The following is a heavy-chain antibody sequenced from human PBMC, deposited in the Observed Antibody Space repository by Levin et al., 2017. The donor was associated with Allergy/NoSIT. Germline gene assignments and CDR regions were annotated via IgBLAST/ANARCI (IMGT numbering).Heavy chain of an antibody. Sequence: SVKVSCKASGGTFSSYAISWVRQAPGQGLEWMGGIIPIFGTANYAQKFQGRVTITADKSTSTAYMELSSLRSEDTAVYYCARDPPPDYSSSWYYYYGMDVWGQGTTVTVSS. V-gene: IGHV1-69*06. CDR2: IIPIFGTA. CDR1: GGTFSSYA. D-gene: IGHD6-13*01. J-gene: IGHJ6*02. CDR3: ARDPPPDYSSSWYYYYGMDV.